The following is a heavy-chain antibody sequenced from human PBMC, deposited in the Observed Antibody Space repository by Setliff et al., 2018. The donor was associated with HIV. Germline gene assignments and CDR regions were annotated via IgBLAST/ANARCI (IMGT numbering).Heavy chain of an antibody. V-gene: IGHV4-59*08. CDR1: GASIRGHY. Sequence: SETLSLTCSVSGASIRGHYWSWIRQSPGQGLEWIGNIYYSGNTNYNPSFKSRVTISVDTSKNQFSLRVNSVTAADTAVYYCARSLVPSGYYYGRHAFDIWGQGTKVTVSS. CDR3: ARSLVPSGYYYGRHAFDI. J-gene: IGHJ3*02. D-gene: IGHD3-22*01. CDR2: IYYSGNT.